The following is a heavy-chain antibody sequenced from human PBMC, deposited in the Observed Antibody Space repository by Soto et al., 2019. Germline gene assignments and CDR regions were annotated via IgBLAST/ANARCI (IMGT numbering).Heavy chain of an antibody. J-gene: IGHJ4*02. CDR2: LYSDGTT. D-gene: IGHD4-17*01. Sequence: EVQLVESGGGLVQPGVSLRLSCAASGLTVSNSYMNWVRQAPGEGLEWVSILYSDGTTYYADSVKGRFTISRDNSKNTLYLQMHSLRADDTAVYYCARDTTVTTPTYFASWGQGTLVIVSS. CDR1: GLTVSNSY. CDR3: ARDTTVTTPTYFAS. V-gene: IGHV3-66*01.